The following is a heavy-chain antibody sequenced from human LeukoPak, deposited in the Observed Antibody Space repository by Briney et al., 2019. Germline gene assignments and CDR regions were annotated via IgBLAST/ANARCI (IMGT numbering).Heavy chain of an antibody. CDR2: VSGSGGST. D-gene: IGHD2-2*01. CDR3: AKSKVPAAIGHYYYYGMDV. J-gene: IGHJ6*02. CDR1: GFTFSSYA. Sequence: GGSLRLSCAASGFTFSSYAMSWVRQAPGKGLEWVSAVSGSGGSTYYADSVKGRFTISRDNSKNTLYLQMNSLRAEDTAVYYCAKSKVPAAIGHYYYYGMDVWGQGTTVTVSS. V-gene: IGHV3-23*01.